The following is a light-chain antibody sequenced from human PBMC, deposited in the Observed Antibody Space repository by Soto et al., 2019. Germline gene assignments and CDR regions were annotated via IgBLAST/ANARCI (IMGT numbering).Light chain of an antibody. Sequence: DIQMTQSRSTLAASVGDRVTITCRASQSISRWLAWYQQKPGNAPKIRIHDATSLESGVPSRFSGSGSGTEFTLTISSMQPDDFATYYCQQYSSYWTFAQGTKVDIK. CDR2: DAT. CDR3: QQYSSYWT. V-gene: IGKV1-5*01. J-gene: IGKJ1*01. CDR1: QSISRW.